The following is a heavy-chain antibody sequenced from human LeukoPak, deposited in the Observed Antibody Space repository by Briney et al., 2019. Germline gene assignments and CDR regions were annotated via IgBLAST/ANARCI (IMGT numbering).Heavy chain of an antibody. V-gene: IGHV3-23*01. J-gene: IGHJ4*02. D-gene: IGHD6-19*01. CDR2: VSGSGGST. Sequence: QPGGSLRLSCAASGFTFSSFATSWVRQAPGKGLECVSAVSGSGGSTYYADSVKGRFTISRDNSKNTLYLQMNSLRAEDTAVYYCAKDITGHNRGWYDYWGQGNLVTVSS. CDR3: AKDITGHNRGWYDY. CDR1: GFTFSSFA.